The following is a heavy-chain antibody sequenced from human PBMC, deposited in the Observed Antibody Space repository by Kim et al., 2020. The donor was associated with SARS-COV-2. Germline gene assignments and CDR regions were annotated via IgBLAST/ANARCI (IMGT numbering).Heavy chain of an antibody. J-gene: IGHJ6*02. CDR2: ISGDGGST. V-gene: IGHV3-43*02. CDR1: GFTFDDYA. CDR3: AKDTDYGDYYYYGMDV. Sequence: GGSLRLSCAASGFTFDDYAMHWVRQAPGKGLEWVSLISGDGGSTYYADSVKGRFTISRDNSKNSLYLQMNSLRTEDTALYYCAKDTDYGDYYYYGMDVWGQGTTVTVPS. D-gene: IGHD4-17*01.